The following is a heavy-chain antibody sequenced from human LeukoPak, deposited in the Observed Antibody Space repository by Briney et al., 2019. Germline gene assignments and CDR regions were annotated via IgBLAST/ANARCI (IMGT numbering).Heavy chain of an antibody. Sequence: SETLSLTCTVSGGSISSSSYYWSWIRQPPGKGLEWIGYIYYSGSTNYNPSLKSRVTISVDTSKNQFSLKLSSVTAADTAVYYCARVWSSSWSPFDYWGQGTLVTVSS. CDR1: GGSISSSSYY. CDR3: ARVWSSSWSPFDY. V-gene: IGHV4-61*01. J-gene: IGHJ4*02. D-gene: IGHD6-13*01. CDR2: IYYSGST.